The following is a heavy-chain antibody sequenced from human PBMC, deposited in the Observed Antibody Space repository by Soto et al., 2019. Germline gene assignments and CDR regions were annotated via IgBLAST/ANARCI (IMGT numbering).Heavy chain of an antibody. V-gene: IGHV1-18*04. CDR3: ARTVTFGGVIVMVNSFDP. CDR2: IGAYNGNT. D-gene: IGHD3-16*02. Sequence: ASVKVSCKASGYTFTSYGISWVRQAPGQGLEWMGWIGAYNGNTNYAQKLQGRVTMTTDTSTSTAYMELRSLRSDDTAVYYCARTVTFGGVIVMVNSFDPWGQGTLVTVSS. CDR1: GYTFTSYG. J-gene: IGHJ5*02.